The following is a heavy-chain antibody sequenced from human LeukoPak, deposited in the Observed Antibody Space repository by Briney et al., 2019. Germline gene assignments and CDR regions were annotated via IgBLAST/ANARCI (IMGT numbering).Heavy chain of an antibody. Sequence: GASVKVSCKPSGHTFNSDGVPWVRQAPGQGLAWLGWIHVHDGNTNYAQKFQDRLTMTTDTSASVAYMELRSLTSDDTAVYYCARRGPSLYDFWGQGTLVTVSS. V-gene: IGHV1-18*01. J-gene: IGHJ4*02. CDR1: GHTFNSDG. CDR3: ARRGPSLYDF. D-gene: IGHD3-10*01. CDR2: IHVHDGNT.